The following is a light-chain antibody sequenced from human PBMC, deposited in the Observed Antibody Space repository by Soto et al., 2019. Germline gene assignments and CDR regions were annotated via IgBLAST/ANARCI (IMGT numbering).Light chain of an antibody. CDR1: SSNIGANYD. CDR3: QSYDSSLSGYV. CDR2: GNS. J-gene: IGLJ1*01. V-gene: IGLV1-40*01. Sequence: QSVLTQPPSVSGAPGQRVIISCTGSSSNIGANYDVHWYQQLPGTAPKLLIYGNSNRPSGVPDRFSGSKSGTSASLAITGLQAEDEADYYCQSYDSSLSGYVFGTGTKLTVL.